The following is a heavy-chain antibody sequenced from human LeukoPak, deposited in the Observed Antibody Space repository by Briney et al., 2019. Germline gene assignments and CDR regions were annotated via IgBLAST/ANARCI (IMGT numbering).Heavy chain of an antibody. V-gene: IGHV3-21*01. Sequence: GGSLRLSCAASGFTFSSYSMNWVRQAPGKGLEWVSSISSSSSYIYYADSVKGGFTISRDNAKNSLYLQMNSLRAEDTAVYHCARVGDGYNLDYYYGMDVWGQGTTVTVSS. D-gene: IGHD5-24*01. CDR3: ARVGDGYNLDYYYGMDV. CDR2: ISSSSSYI. CDR1: GFTFSSYS. J-gene: IGHJ6*02.